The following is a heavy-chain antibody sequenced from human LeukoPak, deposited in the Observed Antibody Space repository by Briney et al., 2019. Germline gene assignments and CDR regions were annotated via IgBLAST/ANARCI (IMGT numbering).Heavy chain of an antibody. D-gene: IGHD3-10*01. CDR3: ASRITMVRGEAPGAFDI. Sequence: ETLSLTCTVSSGSISTSNYYWGWVRQPPGKALEWIGNIFYSGSTYYSPSLKSRVTISVDKSKNQFSLKLSSVTAADTAVYYCASRITMVRGEAPGAFDIWGQGTMVTVSS. V-gene: IGHV4-39*01. CDR1: SGSISTSNYY. CDR2: IFYSGST. J-gene: IGHJ3*02.